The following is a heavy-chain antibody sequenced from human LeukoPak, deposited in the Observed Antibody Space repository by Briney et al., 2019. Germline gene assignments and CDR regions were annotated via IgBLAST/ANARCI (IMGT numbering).Heavy chain of an antibody. CDR1: GYTFTDFG. CDR3: ARALKAARPAGGY. V-gene: IGHV1-18*01. CDR2: VSAYNGKT. J-gene: IGHJ4*02. D-gene: IGHD6-6*01. Sequence: ASVKVSCKASGYTFTDFGISWMRQSPGQGLEWMAWVSAYNGKTNYVQKFQDRVTMTTDTSASTAYMELRSLGPDDTAVYYCARALKAARPAGGYWGQGTLVTVSS.